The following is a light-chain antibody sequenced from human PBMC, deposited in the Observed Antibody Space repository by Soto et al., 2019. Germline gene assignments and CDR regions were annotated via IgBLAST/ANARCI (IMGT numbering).Light chain of an antibody. Sequence: IQLTQSPSSLSASVGDRVTLTCRASQDINNYLAWYQQKPGKAPKLLIYAASTLQSGVPSRFSGSGSGTDFTLTISSLQPEDFATYYCQQLNSYLTWTFGQGTKVDIK. V-gene: IGKV1-9*01. J-gene: IGKJ1*01. CDR2: AAS. CDR1: QDINNY. CDR3: QQLNSYLTWT.